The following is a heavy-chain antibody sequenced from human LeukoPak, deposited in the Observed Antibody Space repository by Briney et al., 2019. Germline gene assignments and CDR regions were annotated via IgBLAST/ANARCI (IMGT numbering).Heavy chain of an antibody. Sequence: GGSLRLSCASSGFTVRSYDMHWVRQVAGKGLEWVSAISTASNPHYAASVQGRFTIFRANAENSLYLQMNSLSAEDTAVYYCARELGIEGYWYFDLWGRGTLVTVSS. CDR3: ARELGIEGYWYFDL. V-gene: IGHV3-13*05. CDR2: ISTASNP. J-gene: IGHJ2*01. D-gene: IGHD7-27*01. CDR1: GFTVRSYD.